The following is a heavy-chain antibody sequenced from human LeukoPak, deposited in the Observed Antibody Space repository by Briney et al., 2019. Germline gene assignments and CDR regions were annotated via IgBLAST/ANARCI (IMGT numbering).Heavy chain of an antibody. D-gene: IGHD3-9*01. V-gene: IGHV1-69*04. Sequence: SVKVSCKASGGTFSSYAISWVRQAPGQGLEWMGRIIPILGIANYAQKFQGRVTTTADKSTSTAYMELSSLRSEDTAVYYCARPLRYFDRLIFDYWGQGTLVTVSS. CDR1: GGTFSSYA. CDR2: IIPILGIA. J-gene: IGHJ4*02. CDR3: ARPLRYFDRLIFDY.